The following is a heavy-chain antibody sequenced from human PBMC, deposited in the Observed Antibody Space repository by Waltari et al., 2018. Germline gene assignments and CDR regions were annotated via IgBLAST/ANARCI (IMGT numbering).Heavy chain of an antibody. CDR1: GYTFTSYD. CDR2: MNPNMGNT. D-gene: IGHD4-17*01. Sequence: QVQLVQSGAEVKKPGASVKVSCKASGYTFTSYDINWVRQATGQGLAWMGWMNPNMGNTGYANKFQGRVTITRNTSISTAYMELSSLRSEDTAVYYCARSDYGDYYFDYWGQGTLVTVSS. V-gene: IGHV1-8*03. J-gene: IGHJ4*02. CDR3: ARSDYGDYYFDY.